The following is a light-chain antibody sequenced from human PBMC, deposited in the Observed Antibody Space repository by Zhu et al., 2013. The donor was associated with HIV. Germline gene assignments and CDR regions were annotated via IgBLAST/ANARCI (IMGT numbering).Light chain of an antibody. J-gene: IGKJ1*01. Sequence: EIVLTQYPGTLSLSPGERVTPSCRASQSVSSSYLAWHQQKPGQAPRLLIYESALRATGIPDRFSGSGSGTDFTLTISRLEPEDSAVYFCQQYDTSPWTFGQGTKVEV. V-gene: IGKV3-20*01. CDR1: QSVSSSY. CDR2: ESA. CDR3: QQYDTSPWT.